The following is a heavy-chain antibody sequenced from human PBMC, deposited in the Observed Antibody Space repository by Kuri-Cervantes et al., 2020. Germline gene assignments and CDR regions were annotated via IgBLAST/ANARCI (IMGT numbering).Heavy chain of an antibody. CDR2: IYYSGST. D-gene: IGHD3-22*01. Sequence: SETLSLTCTVSGGSISSSSYYWGWIRQPPGKGLEWIGSIYYSGSTYYNPSLKSRVTISVDTSKNHFSLKLSSVAAADTAVYYCARLVHYDSTGYYRYDYWGQGTLVTVSS. V-gene: IGHV4-39*02. J-gene: IGHJ4*02. CDR1: GGSISSSSYY. CDR3: ARLVHYDSTGYYRYDY.